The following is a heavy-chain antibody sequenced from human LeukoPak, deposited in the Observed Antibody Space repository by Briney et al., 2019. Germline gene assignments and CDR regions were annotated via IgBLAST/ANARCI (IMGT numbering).Heavy chain of an antibody. CDR2: IKTDGTTT. Sequence: GGSLRLTCAASGFTFSSYWMHWVRQAPGEGLVWVSRIKTDGTTTNYADSVKGRFTVSRDNSKNTLYLQMNSLRAEDTAVYYCARGPYTSGVYRLDYWGQGTLVTVSS. CDR1: GFTFSSYW. J-gene: IGHJ4*02. V-gene: IGHV3-74*01. D-gene: IGHD6-19*01. CDR3: ARGPYTSGVYRLDY.